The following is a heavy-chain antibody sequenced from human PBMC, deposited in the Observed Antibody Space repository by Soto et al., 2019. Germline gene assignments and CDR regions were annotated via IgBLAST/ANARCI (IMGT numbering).Heavy chain of an antibody. Sequence: QVQLQQWGAGLLKPSETLSLTCAVYGGSFSGYYWSWIRQPPGKGLEWIGEINHSGSTNYNPSLKSRVTISVDTSKNQFSLKLRSVTAADTAVYYCARGFRSSGSYYRDDNWGQGILLTVSS. V-gene: IGHV4-34*01. CDR1: GGSFSGYY. D-gene: IGHD1-26*01. CDR2: INHSGST. J-gene: IGHJ4*02. CDR3: ARGFRSSGSYYRDDN.